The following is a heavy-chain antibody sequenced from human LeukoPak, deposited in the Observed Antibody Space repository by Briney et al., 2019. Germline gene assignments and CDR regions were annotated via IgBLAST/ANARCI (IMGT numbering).Heavy chain of an antibody. D-gene: IGHD3-3*01. CDR2: ICYSGST. Sequence: SETLTLTCTVSGGTISGYYLRWIRQPPGKGLEYICYICYSGSTNYNPSLKSRVTVSVDTSKNQFSLKLSSVTAADTAVYYCARSWRPDTFYYWGQGTLVTVSS. CDR1: GGTISGYY. J-gene: IGHJ4*02. V-gene: IGHV4-59*01. CDR3: ARSWRPDTFYY.